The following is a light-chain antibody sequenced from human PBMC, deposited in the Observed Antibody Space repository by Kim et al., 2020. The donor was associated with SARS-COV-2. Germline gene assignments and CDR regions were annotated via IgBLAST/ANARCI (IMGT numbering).Light chain of an antibody. Sequence: SASVGDRVTITCRASQSIRSYLNWYQQKPGKAPKALIYAASSLHSGVPSRFSGSGSGTDFTLTISSLQPEDCGTYYCQQTFSIPYSFGQGTKLEI. CDR3: QQTFSIPYS. CDR1: QSIRSY. CDR2: AAS. V-gene: IGKV1-39*01. J-gene: IGKJ2*03.